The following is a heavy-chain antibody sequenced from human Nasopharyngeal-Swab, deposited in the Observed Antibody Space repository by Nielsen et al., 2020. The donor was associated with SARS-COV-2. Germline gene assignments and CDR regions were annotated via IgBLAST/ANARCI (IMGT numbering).Heavy chain of an antibody. CDR3: AKDRDSGDDSDDYYHYYGMDV. Sequence: GGSLRLSCAASGFTFRSYAISWVRQAPGKGLEWVSVISGSEHTTYYADSVKGRFTISRDNSKNTVNLQMNSLRVEDTAIYYCAKDRDSGDDSDDYYHYYGMDVWGQGTTVTVFS. D-gene: IGHD5-12*01. V-gene: IGHV3-23*01. CDR2: ISGSEHTT. J-gene: IGHJ6*02. CDR1: GFTFRSYA.